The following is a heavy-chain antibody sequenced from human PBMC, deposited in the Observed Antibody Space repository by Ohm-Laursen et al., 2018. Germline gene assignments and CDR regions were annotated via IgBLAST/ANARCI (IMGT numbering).Heavy chain of an antibody. D-gene: IGHD6-13*01. CDR2: ISGSGATT. Sequence: SLRLSCAASGFTFGNFAMNWVRQAPGEGLEWLSGISGSGATTYYADSVKGRFTISRDNSKNTLSLQMNSLRADDTAVYYCAKDLPYSSSWLYYYGMDVWGQGTTVTVSS. CDR1: GFTFGNFA. CDR3: AKDLPYSSSWLYYYGMDV. J-gene: IGHJ6*02. V-gene: IGHV3-23*01.